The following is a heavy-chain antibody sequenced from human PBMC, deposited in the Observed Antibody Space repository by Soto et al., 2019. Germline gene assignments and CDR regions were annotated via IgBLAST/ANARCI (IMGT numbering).Heavy chain of an antibody. V-gene: IGHV3-30-3*01. J-gene: IGHJ4*02. CDR1: GFTFSSYA. D-gene: IGHD6-13*01. CDR2: ISYDGSNK. CDR3: ARGHSSSWSIPLFDY. Sequence: SLRLSCAASGFTFSSYAMHWVRQAPGKGLEWVAVISYDGSNKYYADSVKGRFTISRDNSKNTLYLQMNGLRAEDTAVYYCARGHSSSWSIPLFDYWGQGTLVTVSS.